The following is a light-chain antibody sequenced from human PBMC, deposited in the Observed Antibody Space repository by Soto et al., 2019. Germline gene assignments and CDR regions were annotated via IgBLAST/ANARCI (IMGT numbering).Light chain of an antibody. J-gene: IGLJ1*01. CDR2: NVN. V-gene: IGLV2-14*03. CDR3: SSYTSVSTYV. CDR1: SSDVGGYNY. Sequence: QSALTQPASVSGSPEQSVTISCTGTSSDVGGYNYVSWYQQHPGNAPKLTIYNVNNRPSGVSSRFSGSKSGNTASLTISGLQTEDAADYYCSSYTSVSTYVFGTGTKLTVL.